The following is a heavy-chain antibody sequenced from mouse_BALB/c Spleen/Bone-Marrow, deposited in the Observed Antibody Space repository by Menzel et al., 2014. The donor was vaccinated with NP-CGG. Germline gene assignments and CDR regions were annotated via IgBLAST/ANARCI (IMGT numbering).Heavy chain of an antibody. CDR2: INPIIGYT. D-gene: IGHD2-4*01. V-gene: IGHV1-7*01. J-gene: IGHJ4*01. CDR3: ARNYDYDGGYCAMDY. CDR1: GYTFTSYW. Sequence: QVQLNESGAQVAKPGASVKMSCKASGYTFTSYWMHWVKQRPGQGLEWIGYINPIIGYTEYNQKFKDKATLTADKSSSTAYMQLSSLTSEDSAVYYCARNYDYDGGYCAMDYWGQGTSVTVSS.